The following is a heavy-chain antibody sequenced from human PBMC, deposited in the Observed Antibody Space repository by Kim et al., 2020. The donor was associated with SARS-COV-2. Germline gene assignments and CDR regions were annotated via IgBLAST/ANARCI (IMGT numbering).Heavy chain of an antibody. CDR2: ISGSDGST. J-gene: IGHJ4*02. CDR1: GFTFSSYA. V-gene: IGHV3-23*01. CDR3: AKGVYNNGYLFDY. Sequence: GGSLRLSCAASGFTFSSYAMSWVRQAPGKGLEWASAISGSDGSTYYADSVKGRFTISRDNSKSTLYLQMNSLRAEDTAVYYCAKGVYNNGYLFDYWGQGTLITVSS. D-gene: IGHD5-18*01.